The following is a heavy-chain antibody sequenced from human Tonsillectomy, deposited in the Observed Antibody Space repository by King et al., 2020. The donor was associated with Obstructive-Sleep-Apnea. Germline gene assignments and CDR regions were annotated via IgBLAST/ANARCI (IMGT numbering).Heavy chain of an antibody. D-gene: IGHD3-10*01. J-gene: IGHJ6*02. CDR3: ARHGYGSVSVPGSFGMDV. V-gene: IGHV4-59*08. Sequence: QLQESGPGLVKPSETPSLTCTLSGGSISRYYWSWIRQPPGKGLEWIGYIYYSGSANYNHSLKSRVTISVDTSMNQFSLKLNSVTAADTAVYYCARHGYGSVSVPGSFGMDVWGQGTTVTVSS. CDR2: IYYSGSA. CDR1: GGSISRYY.